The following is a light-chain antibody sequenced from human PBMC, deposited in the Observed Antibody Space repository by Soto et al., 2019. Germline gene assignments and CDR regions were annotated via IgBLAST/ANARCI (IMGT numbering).Light chain of an antibody. CDR3: CSYAGSLWV. V-gene: IGLV2-23*01. Sequence: QSALTQPASVSGSPGQSITISCTGTSSDVGSYNLVSWYQQHPGKAPKLMIYEGSKRPSGVSNRFSGSKSGNTASLTISGLQAEDEAEYYCCSYAGSLWVFGGGTKVTVL. CDR2: EGS. J-gene: IGLJ3*02. CDR1: SSDVGSYNL.